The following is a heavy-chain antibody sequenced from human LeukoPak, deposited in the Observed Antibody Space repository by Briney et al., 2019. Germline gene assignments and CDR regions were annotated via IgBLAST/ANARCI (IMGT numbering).Heavy chain of an antibody. CDR3: AREHYYGMDV. CDR1: VFTFNSYS. CDR2: ISSSSSYI. J-gene: IGHJ6*02. Sequence: GGSLRLSCAASVFTFNSYSMNWVRHAPWKGLEWVSSISSSSSYIYYADSVKGRFTISRDNAKNSLYLQMSSLRAEDTAVYYCAREHYYGMDVWGQGTTVTVSS. V-gene: IGHV3-21*01.